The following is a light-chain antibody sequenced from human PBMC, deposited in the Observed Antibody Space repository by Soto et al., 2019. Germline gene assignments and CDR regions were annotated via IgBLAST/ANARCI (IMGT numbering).Light chain of an antibody. Sequence: DIQMTQSPSSLSASVGDGVTITCRASQTISNYLNWYQQKPGTAPKLLIYAASSLQSGVPSRFSGSGSGTDFTLTISSLQPEDFATYYCQQSYSTPRAFGQGTKVDIK. V-gene: IGKV1-39*01. J-gene: IGKJ1*01. CDR1: QTISNY. CDR3: QQSYSTPRA. CDR2: AAS.